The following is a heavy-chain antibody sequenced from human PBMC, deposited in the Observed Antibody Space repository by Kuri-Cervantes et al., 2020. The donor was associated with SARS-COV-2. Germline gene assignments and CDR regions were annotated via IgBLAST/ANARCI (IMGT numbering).Heavy chain of an antibody. V-gene: IGHV3-53*01. D-gene: IGHD2-21*01. CDR2: IYSGGST. CDR1: GFTVSSNY. Sequence: GGSLRLSCAASGFTVSSNYMSWVRQAPGKGLEWVSVIYSGGSTYYADSVKGRFTISRDNSKNTLYLQMNSLRAEDTAVYYCVKLLSSEDGGDAFDIWGQGTMVTVSS. CDR3: VKLLSSEDGGDAFDI. J-gene: IGHJ3*02.